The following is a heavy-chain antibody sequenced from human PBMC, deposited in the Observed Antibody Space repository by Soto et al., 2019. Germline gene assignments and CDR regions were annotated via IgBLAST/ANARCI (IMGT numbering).Heavy chain of an antibody. CDR3: AXDSYGYSGTDYYYYGMDV. J-gene: IGHJ6*02. CDR2: IYYSGST. CDR1: GGSVSSGSYY. V-gene: IGHV4-61*01. D-gene: IGHD5-18*01. Sequence: SETLSLTCTVSGGSVSSGSYYWSWIRQPPGKGLEWIGYIYYSGSTNYNPSLKSRVTISVDTSKNQFSLKLSSVTAADTAVYYCAXDSYGYSGTDYYYYGMDVWGQGTTVTVSS.